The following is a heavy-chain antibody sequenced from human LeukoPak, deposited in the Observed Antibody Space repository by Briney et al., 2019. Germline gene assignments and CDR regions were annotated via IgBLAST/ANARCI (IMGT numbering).Heavy chain of an antibody. Sequence: ASVKVSCKASGYTYTSYDIHWVRQATGQGLEWMRWMSPNSGNTGYAQRFQGRVTITWNTSISTAYMELSSLRSEDTAVYYCARRGSSYYYYMDVWGKGTTVTVSS. D-gene: IGHD2-15*01. CDR2: MSPNSGNT. V-gene: IGHV1-8*03. J-gene: IGHJ6*03. CDR1: GYTYTSYD. CDR3: ARRGSSYYYYMDV.